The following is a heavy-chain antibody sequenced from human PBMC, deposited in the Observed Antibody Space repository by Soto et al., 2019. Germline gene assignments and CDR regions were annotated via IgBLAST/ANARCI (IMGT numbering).Heavy chain of an antibody. D-gene: IGHD5-12*01. CDR3: ARNGDYLVDY. CDR1: GHSVSSKSAG. J-gene: IGHJ4*02. V-gene: IGHV6-1*01. Sequence: SQTLSLTCAISGHSVSSKSAGWHWIRQSPSRGLECLGRTYYRSKRSSDHAVSVKNRITINPDTSNNQFSLQLRSLTPDDSSMYYCARNGDYLVDYWGQGTLVTASS. CDR2: TYYRSKRSS.